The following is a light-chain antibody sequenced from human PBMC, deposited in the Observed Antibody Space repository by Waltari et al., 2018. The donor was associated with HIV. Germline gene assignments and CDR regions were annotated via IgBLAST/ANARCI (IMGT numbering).Light chain of an antibody. CDR2: QDY. J-gene: IGLJ2*01. CDR1: NLGHTS. V-gene: IGLV3-1*01. CDR3: QTWDRSTVDVS. Sequence: SYDLTQPPSVSVSPGQTVNLTCSGDNLGHTSACWYLHKPGQSPVMVIFQDYKRPSGIPERFSGSNSGNTATLTISETQPIDEADYYCQTWDRSTVDVSFGGGTKLTVL.